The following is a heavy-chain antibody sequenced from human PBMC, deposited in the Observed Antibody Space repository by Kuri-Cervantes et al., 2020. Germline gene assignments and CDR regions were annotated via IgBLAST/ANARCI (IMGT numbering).Heavy chain of an antibody. Sequence: GESLKISCAASGFTFSSYGMHWVRQASGKGLEWVGRIRSKTHSYATAYAASVRGRFTISRDDSKNTAYLQMNSLKTEDTAVYYCTRLGAFETTVTTGGDYWGQGTLVTVSS. CDR2: IRSKTHSYAT. D-gene: IGHD4-17*01. CDR3: TRLGAFETTVTTGGDY. V-gene: IGHV3-73*01. J-gene: IGHJ4*02. CDR1: GFTFSSYG.